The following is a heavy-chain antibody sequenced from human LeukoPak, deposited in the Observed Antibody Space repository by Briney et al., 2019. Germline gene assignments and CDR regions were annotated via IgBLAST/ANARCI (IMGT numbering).Heavy chain of an antibody. CDR3: ARVRCSGGRCPIDY. CDR1: GGSISSYY. J-gene: IGHJ4*02. D-gene: IGHD2-15*01. CDR2: IYTSGST. V-gene: IGHV4-4*07. Sequence: PSETLSLTCTVSGGSISSYYWSWIRQPAGKGLEWIGRIYTSGSTNYNPSLKSRVTMSVDTSKNQFSLKLSSVTAADTAVYYCARVRCSGGRCPIDYWGQGTLVTVSS.